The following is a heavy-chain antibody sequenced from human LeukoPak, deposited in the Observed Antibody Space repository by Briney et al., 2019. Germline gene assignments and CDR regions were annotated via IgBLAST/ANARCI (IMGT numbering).Heavy chain of an antibody. CDR3: AKDASYCSGGSCYSPSYYYYMDV. J-gene: IGHJ6*03. Sequence: GGSLRLSCAASAFSFSNYGMHWVRQAPGKGLEWVALIRYDGSNQDYADSVKGRFTISRDNSKNTLYLQMNSLRPEDTAVYYCAKDASYCSGGSCYSPSYYYYMDVWGKGTTVTVSS. D-gene: IGHD2-15*01. CDR1: AFSFSNYG. V-gene: IGHV3-30*02. CDR2: IRYDGSNQ.